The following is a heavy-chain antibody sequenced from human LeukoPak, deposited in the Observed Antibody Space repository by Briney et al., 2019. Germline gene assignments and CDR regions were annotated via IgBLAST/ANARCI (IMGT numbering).Heavy chain of an antibody. V-gene: IGHV3-23*01. J-gene: IGHJ4*02. CDR1: GFTFSSYA. Sequence: GGSLRLSCAASGFTFSSYAMSWVPQAPGKGLEWVSAISGSGGSTYYADSVKGRFTISRDNSKNTLYLQMNSLRGEDTAVYYCAKRRPGLAVAGTSDYWGQGTLVTVSS. CDR3: AKRRPGLAVAGTSDY. D-gene: IGHD6-19*01. CDR2: ISGSGGST.